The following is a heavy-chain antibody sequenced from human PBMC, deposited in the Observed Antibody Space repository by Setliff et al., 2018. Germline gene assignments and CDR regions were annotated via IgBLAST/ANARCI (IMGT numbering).Heavy chain of an antibody. Sequence: SGGSLRLSCTSSGFTFSTYWMSWVRQAPGKGLEWVANIKHDGSEKNYVDSVKGRFTISRDNAENSLYLQMNSLRAEDTAVYYCARDHIYRGGSWYDYFDSWGQGTLVTVSS. J-gene: IGHJ4*02. CDR1: GFTFSTYW. CDR2: IKHDGSEK. V-gene: IGHV3-7*01. CDR3: ARDHIYRGGSWYDYFDS. D-gene: IGHD2-15*01.